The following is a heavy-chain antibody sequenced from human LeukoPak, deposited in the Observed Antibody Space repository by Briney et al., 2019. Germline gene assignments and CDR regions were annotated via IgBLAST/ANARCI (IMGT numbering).Heavy chain of an antibody. D-gene: IGHD3-10*01. CDR2: IYYSGST. J-gene: IGHJ6*04. CDR3: ARGMVRGRRMDV. CDR1: RDSISDYY. V-gene: IGHV4-59*12. Sequence: SETLSLTCTVSRDSISDYYWSWIRQPPGEGLEWIGYIYYSGSTNYNPSLKSRVTISLDTSKNQFSLKLSSVTAADTAVYYCARGMVRGRRMDVWGKGTTVTVSS.